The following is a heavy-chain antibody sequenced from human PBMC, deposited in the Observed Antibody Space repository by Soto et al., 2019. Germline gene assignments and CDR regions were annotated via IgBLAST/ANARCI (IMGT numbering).Heavy chain of an antibody. CDR2: ISGSGGST. CDR3: AKDRAVYSSSWYLFFDY. D-gene: IGHD6-13*01. J-gene: IGHJ4*02. V-gene: IGHV3-23*01. Sequence: KGLEWVSAISGSGGSTYYADSVKGRFTISRDNSKNTLYLQMNSLRAEDTAVYYCAKDRAVYSSSWYLFFDYWGQGTLVTVSS.